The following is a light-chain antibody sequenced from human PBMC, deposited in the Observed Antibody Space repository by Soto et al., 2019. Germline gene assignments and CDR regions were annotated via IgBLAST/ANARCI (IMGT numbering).Light chain of an antibody. CDR1: QSVSSN. CDR2: GES. Sequence: VSPGERATLSCRASQSVSSNLAWYQQKPGQAPRLLIYGESRRATGIPDRFSGSGSGTDFTLTTSRMEPEDFAVYCCQQYGSSPRTFGQGTKVDIK. V-gene: IGKV3-20*01. J-gene: IGKJ1*01. CDR3: QQYGSSPRT.